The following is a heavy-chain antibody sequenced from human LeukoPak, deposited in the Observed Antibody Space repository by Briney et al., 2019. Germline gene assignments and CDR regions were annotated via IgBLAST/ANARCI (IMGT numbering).Heavy chain of an antibody. J-gene: IGHJ4*02. CDR1: GGSISSGGYY. Sequence: SQTLSLTCTVSGGSISSGGYYWSWIRQHPGKGLEWIGYIYYSGSTYYNPSLKSRVTISVDTSKNQFSLKLSSVTAADTAVYYCARGYCSSTSCPFGYWGQGTLVTVSS. D-gene: IGHD2-2*01. CDR2: IYYSGST. CDR3: ARGYCSSTSCPFGY. V-gene: IGHV4-31*03.